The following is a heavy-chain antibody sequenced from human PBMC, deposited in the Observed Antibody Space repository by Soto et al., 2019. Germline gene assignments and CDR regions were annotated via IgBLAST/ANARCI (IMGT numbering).Heavy chain of an antibody. CDR3: ARSGYSSGWYHWYFDL. CDR1: GYTFTNYG. Sequence: ASVKVSCKASGYTFTNYGVHWVRQAPGQRLEWMAWINAGNGNTQYSQKFQGRVTITRDTSATTAYLDLSSLRSEDTAVYYCARSGYSSGWYHWYFDLWGRGTLVTVYS. CDR2: INAGNGNT. J-gene: IGHJ2*01. D-gene: IGHD6-19*01. V-gene: IGHV1-3*01.